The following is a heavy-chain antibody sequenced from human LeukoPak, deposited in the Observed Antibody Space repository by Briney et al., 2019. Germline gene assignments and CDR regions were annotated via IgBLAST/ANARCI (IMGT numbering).Heavy chain of an antibody. CDR1: GYTFTGYY. V-gene: IGHV1-2*02. CDR2: INPNSGGT. J-gene: IGHJ5*02. CDR3: ARSSITMVRGASNWFDP. Sequence: ASVKVSCKASGYTFTGYYLHGVSPAAGQGLEWMGWINPNSGGTNYGQKFQGRLTMTRDTPISTAYMELSGLRSDDTAVYYCARSSITMVRGASNWFDPWGQGTLVTVSS. D-gene: IGHD3-10*01.